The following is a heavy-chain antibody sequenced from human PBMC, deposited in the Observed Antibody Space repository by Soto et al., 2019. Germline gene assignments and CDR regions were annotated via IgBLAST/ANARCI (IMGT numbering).Heavy chain of an antibody. V-gene: IGHV1-18*01. Sequence: KLSRKASVYTFTIYLISWVRPGPGQGLEWMGWISAYNGNTNYAQKLQGRVTMTTDTSTSTAYMELRSLRSDDTAVYYCARLEIGAYWGQGTLVTVYS. J-gene: IGHJ4*02. CDR1: VYTFTIYL. CDR3: ARLEIGAY. CDR2: ISAYNGNT. D-gene: IGHD2-21*01.